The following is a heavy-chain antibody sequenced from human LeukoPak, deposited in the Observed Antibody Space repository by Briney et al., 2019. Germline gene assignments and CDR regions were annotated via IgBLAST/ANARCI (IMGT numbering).Heavy chain of an antibody. J-gene: IGHJ6*02. CDR2: IWYDGSNK. CDR1: AFSFSSSE. Sequence: GGSLRLSCAASAFSFSSSEMNWLRQAPGKGLEWVAVIWYDGSNKYYADSVKGRFTISRDNSKNTLYLQMNSLRAEDTAVYYCARNLPNYGPLSSTYYYGMDVWGQGTTVTVSS. CDR3: ARNLPNYGPLSSTYYYGMDV. D-gene: IGHD4/OR15-4a*01. V-gene: IGHV3-33*08.